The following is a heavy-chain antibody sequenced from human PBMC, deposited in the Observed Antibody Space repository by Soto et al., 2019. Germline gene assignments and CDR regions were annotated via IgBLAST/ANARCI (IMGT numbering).Heavy chain of an antibody. CDR3: ARDQGLRYFDWPDDAFDI. CDR2: IIPILGIA. V-gene: IGHV1-69*08. J-gene: IGHJ3*02. Sequence: QVQLVQSGAEVKKPGSSVKVSCKASGGTFSSYTISWVRQAPGQGLEWMGRIIPILGIANYAQKFQGRVTITADNSTSTAYMELSSLRSEDTAVYYCARDQGLRYFDWPDDAFDIWGQGTMVTVSS. D-gene: IGHD3-9*01. CDR1: GGTFSSYT.